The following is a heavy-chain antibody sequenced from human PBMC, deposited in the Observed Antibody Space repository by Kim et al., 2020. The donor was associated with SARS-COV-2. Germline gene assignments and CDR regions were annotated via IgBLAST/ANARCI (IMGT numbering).Heavy chain of an antibody. D-gene: IGHD3-10*01. CDR3: ARVNPITMVRGTFDY. J-gene: IGHJ4*02. CDR2: IKQDGSEK. Sequence: GGSLRLSCAASGFTFSSYWMSWVRQAPGKGLEWVANIKQDGSEKYYVDSVKGRFTISRDNAKNSLYLQMNSLRAEDTAVYYCARVNPITMVRGTFDYWGQGTLVTVSS. CDR1: GFTFSSYW. V-gene: IGHV3-7*01.